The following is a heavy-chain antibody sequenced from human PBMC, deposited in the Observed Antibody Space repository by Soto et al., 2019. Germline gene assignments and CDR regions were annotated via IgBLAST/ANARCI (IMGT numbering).Heavy chain of an antibody. J-gene: IGHJ6*02. D-gene: IGHD3-10*01. CDR1: GGSISSYY. CDR2: IYYSGST. Sequence: SETLSLTCTVSGGSISSYYWSWIRQPPGKGLEWIGYIYYSGSTNYNPSLKSRVTISVDTSKNQFSLKLSSVTAADTAVYYCAREWVRGTYGGRDVWGQGTTVTVSS. CDR3: AREWVRGTYGGRDV. V-gene: IGHV4-59*01.